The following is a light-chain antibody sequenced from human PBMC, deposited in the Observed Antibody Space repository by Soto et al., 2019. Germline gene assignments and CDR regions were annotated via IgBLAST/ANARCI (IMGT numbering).Light chain of an antibody. CDR2: WAS. CDR3: QQYYSTPWT. CDR1: QSVLYSSNNKNY. Sequence: DIVMTQSPDSLAVSLGERATINCKSSQSVLYSSNNKNYLSWYQQKPGQPPKLLIFWASTRELGVPDRFSGSGSGTDFTLTISSLQAEDVAVYYCQQYYSTPWTFGQGTKVEIK. J-gene: IGKJ1*01. V-gene: IGKV4-1*01.